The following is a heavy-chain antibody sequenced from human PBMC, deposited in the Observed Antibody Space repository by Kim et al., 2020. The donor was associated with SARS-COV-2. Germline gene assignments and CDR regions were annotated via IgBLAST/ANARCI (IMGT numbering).Heavy chain of an antibody. CDR3: AKALGGVSRSGMDV. V-gene: IGHV3-30*04. D-gene: IGHD1-26*01. Sequence: GGSLRLSCAASGFTFSSYAMHWFRQAPGKGLEWLAVISYDGSNKYHADSVKGRFTISRDNSKNTLYLQMNSLRAEDTALYYCAKALGGVSRSGMDVWGQGTAVTVSS. CDR1: GFTFSSYA. J-gene: IGHJ6*02. CDR2: ISYDGSNK.